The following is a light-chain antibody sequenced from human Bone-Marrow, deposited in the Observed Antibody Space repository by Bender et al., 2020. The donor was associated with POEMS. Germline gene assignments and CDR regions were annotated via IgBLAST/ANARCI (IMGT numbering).Light chain of an antibody. CDR1: NSDIAGYNY. V-gene: IGLV2-14*03. CDR2: DVT. CDR3: SSFTSTNTQV. J-gene: IGLJ2*01. Sequence: QSALTQPASVSGSPGQSITISCSGGNSDIAGYNYVSWYQQHPGKAPKLVIYDVTHRPSGVSDRFSGSKSGNTASLTVSGLQAEDEADYYCSSFTSTNTQVFGGGTKLAVL.